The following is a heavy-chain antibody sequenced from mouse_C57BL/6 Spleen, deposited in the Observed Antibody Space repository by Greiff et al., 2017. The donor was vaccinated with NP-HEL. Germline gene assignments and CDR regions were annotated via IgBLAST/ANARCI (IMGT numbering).Heavy chain of an antibody. V-gene: IGHV1-64*01. D-gene: IGHD1-1*01. J-gene: IGHJ1*03. CDR2: IHPNSGST. CDR1: GYTFTSYW. Sequence: VQLQQSGAELVKPGASVKLSCKASGYTFTSYWMHWVKQRPGQGLEWIGMIHPNSGSTNYNEKFKSKATLTVDKSSSTAYMQLSSLTSEDSAVYYCARHYYGSSYEGYFDVWGTGTTVTVSS. CDR3: ARHYYGSSYEGYFDV.